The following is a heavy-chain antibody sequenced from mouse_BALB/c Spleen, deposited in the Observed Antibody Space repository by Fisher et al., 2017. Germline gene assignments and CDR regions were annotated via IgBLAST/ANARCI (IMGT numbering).Heavy chain of an antibody. V-gene: IGHV1-26*01. D-gene: IGHD1-2*01. Sequence: KFKGKATLTVDKSSSTAYMELRSLTSEDSAVYYCARSALLRLNWYFDVWGAGTTVTVSS. J-gene: IGHJ1*01. CDR3: ARSALLRLNWYFDV.